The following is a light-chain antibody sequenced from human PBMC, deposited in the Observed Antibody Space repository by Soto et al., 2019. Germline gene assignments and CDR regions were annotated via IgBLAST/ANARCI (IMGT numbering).Light chain of an antibody. J-gene: IGKJ1*01. CDR3: QQYNNWPLT. CDR2: GAS. Sequence: ESVLPPYPGTLSLAPGERAPLSCRASQSVSSNLAWYQQKPGQAPRLLIYGASTRATGIPARFSGSGSGTEFTLTISSLQSEDFAVYYCQQYNNWPLTFGQRTKVDIK. CDR1: QSVSSN. V-gene: IGKV3-15*01.